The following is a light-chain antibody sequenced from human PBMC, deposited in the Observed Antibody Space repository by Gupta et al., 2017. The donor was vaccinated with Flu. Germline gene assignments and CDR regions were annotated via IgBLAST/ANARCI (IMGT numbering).Light chain of an antibody. Sequence: AIRITQSPSSLSASTGDRVTITCRASQGISSYLVWYQQKPGKAPKLLIYAASTLQSGVPSRFSGSGSGTDFSLTISSLQSEDFATYYCQQYYSYPRTFGGGTKVEIK. J-gene: IGKJ4*01. CDR1: QGISSY. CDR2: AAS. CDR3: QQYYSYPRT. V-gene: IGKV1-8*01.